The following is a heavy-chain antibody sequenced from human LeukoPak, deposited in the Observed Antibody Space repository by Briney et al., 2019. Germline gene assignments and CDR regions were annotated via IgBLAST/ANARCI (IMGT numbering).Heavy chain of an antibody. CDR1: GFTFSSYA. J-gene: IGHJ4*02. CDR3: AKDASFYMITSASFDY. Sequence: GWSLRLSCAASGFTFSSYAMSWVRPAPGKGLEWVSAISGSGGSTYYADSVKGRFTISRDNSKNTLYLQMNSLRAEDTAVYYCAKDASFYMITSASFDYWGQGTLVTVSS. CDR2: ISGSGGST. D-gene: IGHD3-16*01. V-gene: IGHV3-23*01.